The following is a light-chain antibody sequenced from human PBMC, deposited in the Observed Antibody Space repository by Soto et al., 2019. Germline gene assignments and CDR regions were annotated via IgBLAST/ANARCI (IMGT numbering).Light chain of an antibody. J-gene: IGKJ2*01. CDR2: AAI. Sequence: DIQMTQSPSSLSASVGDIVTITCRSSQTITTYLNWYQHKPGKAPKLLIYAAISLQSGVPSRLSGSGSGTEFTLTISSLQPDDFANYYCQQTYSTPHTFGQGTKVEIK. V-gene: IGKV1-39*01. CDR1: QTITTY. CDR3: QQTYSTPHT.